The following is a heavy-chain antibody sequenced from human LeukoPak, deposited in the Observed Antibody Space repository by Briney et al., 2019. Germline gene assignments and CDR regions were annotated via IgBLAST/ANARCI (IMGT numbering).Heavy chain of an antibody. V-gene: IGHV1-8*01. CDR3: ASFLQSRLLPISFYYYGIDV. J-gene: IGHJ6*02. D-gene: IGHD4-11*01. CDR1: GYTLTSYD. CDR2: MNPDSGNT. Sequence: ASVRVSCKASGYTLTSYDINWVRQAPGQGLEWMGWMNPDSGNTGYAQKFQGRVPMTRNTSINTAYMELSSLRSEDTAVYYCASFLQSRLLPISFYYYGIDVWGQGTTVTVSS.